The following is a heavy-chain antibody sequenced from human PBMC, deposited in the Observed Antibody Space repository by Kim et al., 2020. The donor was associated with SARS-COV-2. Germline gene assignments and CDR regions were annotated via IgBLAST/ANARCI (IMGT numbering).Heavy chain of an antibody. V-gene: IGHV4-31*02. CDR3: AREGIPNHWFDP. J-gene: IGHJ5*02. Sequence: YDTPSLKSRVTISVDTSKNQFSLKLSSVTAADTAVYYCAREGIPNHWFDPWGQGTLVTVSS. D-gene: IGHD2-2*02.